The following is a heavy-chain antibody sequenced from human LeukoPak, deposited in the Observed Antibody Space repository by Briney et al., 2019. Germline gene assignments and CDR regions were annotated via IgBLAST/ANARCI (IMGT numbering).Heavy chain of an antibody. D-gene: IGHD2-8*01. CDR1: GFTFSSYW. V-gene: IGHV3-7*01. Sequence: AGGSLRLSCAASGFTFSSYWMSWVRQAPGKGLEWVANIKQDGSGKYYVDSVKGRFTISRDNAKKSLYLQMNSLRAEDTAVYYCAKDRCSNGIGCLYYYMDVWGKGTTVTISS. CDR3: AKDRCSNGIGCLYYYMDV. J-gene: IGHJ6*03. CDR2: IKQDGSGK.